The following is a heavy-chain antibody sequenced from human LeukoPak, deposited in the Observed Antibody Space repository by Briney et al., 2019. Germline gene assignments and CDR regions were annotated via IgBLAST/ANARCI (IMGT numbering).Heavy chain of an antibody. V-gene: IGHV4-34*01. Sequence: SETLSLTCAVYGGSFSAYYWSWIRQPPGKGLEWIGEINHSGSTNYYPSLKSRVTISVDTSKNQFSLNLSSVTPEDTAVYYCARDVAAAGNFDYWGQGTLVTVSS. CDR1: GGSFSAYY. CDR2: INHSGST. CDR3: ARDVAAAGNFDY. D-gene: IGHD6-13*01. J-gene: IGHJ4*02.